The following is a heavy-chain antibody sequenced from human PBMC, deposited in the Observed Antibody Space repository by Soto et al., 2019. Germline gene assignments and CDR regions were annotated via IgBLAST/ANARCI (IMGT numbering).Heavy chain of an antibody. CDR2: IIPIFGTA. D-gene: IGHD3-22*01. Sequence: SVKVSCKASGGTFSSYAISWVRQAPGQGLEWMGGIIPIFGTANYAQKFQGRVTITADESTSTAYMELSSLRSEDTAVYYCAREPLYPYYYDSSGYSKWFDPWGQGTLVTVSS. CDR3: AREPLYPYYYDSSGYSKWFDP. CDR1: GGTFSSYA. J-gene: IGHJ5*02. V-gene: IGHV1-69*13.